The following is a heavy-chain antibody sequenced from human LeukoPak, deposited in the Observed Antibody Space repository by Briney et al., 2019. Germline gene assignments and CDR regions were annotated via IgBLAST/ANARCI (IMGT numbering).Heavy chain of an antibody. CDR3: ARDPYSGSYSAYYYYYMDV. Sequence: GGSLRLSCAASGFTFSNYNMNWVRHAPGKGLEWVSSITSSSSYIYYADSVKGRFTISRDNAKNTLYLQMNSLRAEDTAVYYCARDPYSGSYSAYYYYYMDVWGKGTTVTVSS. J-gene: IGHJ6*03. D-gene: IGHD1-26*01. CDR2: ITSSSSYI. V-gene: IGHV3-21*01. CDR1: GFTFSNYN.